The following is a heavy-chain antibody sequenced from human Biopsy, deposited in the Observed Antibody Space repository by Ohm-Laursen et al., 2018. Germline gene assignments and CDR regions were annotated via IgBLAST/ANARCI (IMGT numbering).Heavy chain of an antibody. J-gene: IGHJ5*02. V-gene: IGHV4-4*07. CDR3: ARAPPLIRGVVESWFDP. CDR1: GGYISHYY. Sequence: TLSLTCPVSGGYISHYYWTWIRQPAGQGLEWIGRIYITGETDYNPSLKSRVTMSVDSSKKQFSLKLKSVTAADTAIYYRARAPPLIRGVVESWFDPWGQGILVTVSS. CDR2: IYITGET. D-gene: IGHD3-10*01.